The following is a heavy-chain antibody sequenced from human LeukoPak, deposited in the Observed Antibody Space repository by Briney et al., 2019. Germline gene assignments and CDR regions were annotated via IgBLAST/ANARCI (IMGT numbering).Heavy chain of an antibody. CDR3: ARAPYYGDFPYYFDY. Sequence: SETLSLTCAVSGGSISSGGYSWSWIRQPPEKALEWIGYIYHSGSTYYNPSLKSRVTISVDRSKNQFSLKLSSVTAADTAVYYCARAPYYGDFPYYFDYWGQGTLVTVSS. CDR1: GGSISSGGYS. J-gene: IGHJ4*02. V-gene: IGHV4-30-2*01. D-gene: IGHD4-17*01. CDR2: IYHSGST.